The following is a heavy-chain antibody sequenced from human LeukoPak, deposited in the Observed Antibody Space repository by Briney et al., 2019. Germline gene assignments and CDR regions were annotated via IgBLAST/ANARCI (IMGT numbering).Heavy chain of an antibody. CDR1: GYTFTSYD. CDR3: AREGGYDILTGYPYNWFDP. CDR2: INPNSGGT. D-gene: IGHD3-9*01. J-gene: IGHJ5*02. Sequence: GESLKISCKGSGYTFTSYDINRVRQAPGQGLEWMGWINPNSGGTNYAQKFQGRVTMTRDTSISTAYMELSRLRSDDTAVYYCAREGGYDILTGYPYNWFDPWGQGTLVTVSS. V-gene: IGHV1-2*02.